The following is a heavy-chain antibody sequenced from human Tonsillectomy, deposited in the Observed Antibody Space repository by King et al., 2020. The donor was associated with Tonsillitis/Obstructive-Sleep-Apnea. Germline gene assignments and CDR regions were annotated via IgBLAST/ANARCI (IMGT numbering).Heavy chain of an antibody. CDR1: GYTFTGYY. J-gene: IGHJ5*02. Sequence: VQLVESGAEVKKPGASVEVSCKASGYTFTGYYMHWVRQAPGQGLEWMGWINPNSGGTNYAQKFQGRVTMTRDTSISTAYMVLSRLRSDDTAVYFCARPDADCSGGSCSHYWFDPWGQGTLAT. CDR3: ARPDADCSGGSCSHYWFDP. D-gene: IGHD2-15*01. CDR2: INPNSGGT. V-gene: IGHV1-2*02.